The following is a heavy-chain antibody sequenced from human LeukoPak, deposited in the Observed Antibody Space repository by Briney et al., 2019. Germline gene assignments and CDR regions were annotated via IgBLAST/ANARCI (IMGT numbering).Heavy chain of an antibody. V-gene: IGHV3-23*01. D-gene: IGHD5-18*01. Sequence: GGSLRLSCAASGFTFSGYAMSWVRQAPGKGLEWVSAISGSGGSTYYADSVKGRFTISRDNSKNTLYLQMNSLRAEDTAVYYCAKGIQLWFYFDLWGRGTLVTVSS. CDR2: ISGSGGST. J-gene: IGHJ2*01. CDR3: AKGIQLWFYFDL. CDR1: GFTFSGYA.